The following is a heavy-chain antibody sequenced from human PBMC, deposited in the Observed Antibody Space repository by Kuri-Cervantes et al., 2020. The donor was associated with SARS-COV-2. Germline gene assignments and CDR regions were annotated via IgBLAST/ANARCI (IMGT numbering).Heavy chain of an antibody. CDR1: GYSFSTNW. D-gene: IGHD1-1*01. V-gene: IGHV5-51*01. Sequence: KVSCKGSGYSFSTNWIAWVRQMPGKGLEWMGVIYPGDSDTRYSPSFQGQVTISADGSINTAYLQWSSLTASDTAMYYCAREMSESTSGSWFDPWGQGTLVTVSS. J-gene: IGHJ5*02. CDR3: AREMSESTSGSWFDP. CDR2: IYPGDSDT.